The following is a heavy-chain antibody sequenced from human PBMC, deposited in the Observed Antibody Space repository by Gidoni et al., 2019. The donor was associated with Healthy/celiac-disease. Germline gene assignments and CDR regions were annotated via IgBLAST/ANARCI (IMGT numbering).Heavy chain of an antibody. J-gene: IGHJ3*02. Sequence: QVQLVESGGGVVQPGRSLRLSCAASGFTFRSYGIPWVRQAPGKGLEWVAVIWYDGSNKYYADSVKGRFTISRDNSKNTLYLQMNSLRAEDTAVYYCARDGVVVVPAAIRGDDAFDIWGQGTMVTVSS. V-gene: IGHV3-33*01. CDR1: GFTFRSYG. CDR2: IWYDGSNK. D-gene: IGHD2-2*02. CDR3: ARDGVVVVPAAIRGDDAFDI.